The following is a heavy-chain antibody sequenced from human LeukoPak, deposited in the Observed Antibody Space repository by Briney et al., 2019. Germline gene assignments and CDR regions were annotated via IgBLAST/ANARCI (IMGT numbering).Heavy chain of an antibody. J-gene: IGHJ4*02. CDR3: VKIRDGGFSGFDY. CDR1: GFTFSMYA. Sequence: PGGSLRLSCSASGFTFSMYAMHWVRQAPGKGLEYVSAISSNGGRTYYADSVKGRFTISRDNSENTLYLQVSSLKPEDTGVYYCVKIRDGGFSGFDYWGQGTLVTVSS. CDR2: ISSNGGRT. V-gene: IGHV3-64D*09. D-gene: IGHD2-15*01.